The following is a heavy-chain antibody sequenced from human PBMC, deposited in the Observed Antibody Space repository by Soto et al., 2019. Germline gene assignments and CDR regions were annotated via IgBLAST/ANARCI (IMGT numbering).Heavy chain of an antibody. D-gene: IGHD2-2*01. Sequence: QVQLQQWGAGLLKPSETLSLTCAVYGGSFSGYYWSWIRQPPGKGLEWIGDINHNGNTNDNPSLKSRLTLSVDTSTNQFSLKVNSATAADTGLYYCARGRPPPGYCGSANCYDGPPFDHWGQGTLVTVAS. V-gene: IGHV4-34*02. CDR2: INHNGNT. J-gene: IGHJ5*02. CDR1: GGSFSGYY. CDR3: ARGRPPPGYCGSANCYDGPPFDH.